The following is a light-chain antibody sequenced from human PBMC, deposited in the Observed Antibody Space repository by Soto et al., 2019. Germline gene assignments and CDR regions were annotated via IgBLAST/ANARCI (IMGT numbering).Light chain of an antibody. J-gene: IGKJ1*01. CDR1: QSISSW. V-gene: IGKV1-5*01. Sequence: DIQMTQSPSTLSASVGDGVTITCRASQSISSWLAWYQQKPGKAPKPLIYDASTLASGVPSRFSGSGSGPEFTLTISNLQPDDFATYYCQQYGTFGQGTKVDIK. CDR2: DAS. CDR3: QQYGT.